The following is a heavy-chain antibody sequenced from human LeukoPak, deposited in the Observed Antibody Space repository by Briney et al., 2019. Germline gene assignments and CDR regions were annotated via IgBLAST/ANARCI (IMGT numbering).Heavy chain of an antibody. CDR2: IYTSGST. Sequence: PSETLSLTCTVSGGSISSYYWSWIRQPAGKGLEWIGRIYTSGSTNYNPSLKSRVTMSVDTSKNQFSLKLSSVTAADTAVYYCARAPVGPAVTDYYYYYYYMDVWGKGTTVTVSS. CDR1: GGSISSYY. CDR3: ARAPVGPAVTDYYYYYYYMDV. V-gene: IGHV4-4*07. D-gene: IGHD4-11*01. J-gene: IGHJ6*03.